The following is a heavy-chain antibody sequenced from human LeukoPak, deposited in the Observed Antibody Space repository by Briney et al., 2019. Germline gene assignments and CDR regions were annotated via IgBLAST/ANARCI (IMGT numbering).Heavy chain of an antibody. Sequence: GGSLRLSCAASGFTFSSYWMSWVRQASGKGLEWVANIKQDGSEKYYVDSVKGRFTISRDNAKNSLYLQMNSLRAEDTAVYYCARQGGLMVYALDYWGQGTLVTVSS. D-gene: IGHD2-8*01. CDR2: IKQDGSEK. CDR1: GFTFSSYW. CDR3: ARQGGLMVYALDY. V-gene: IGHV3-7*01. J-gene: IGHJ4*02.